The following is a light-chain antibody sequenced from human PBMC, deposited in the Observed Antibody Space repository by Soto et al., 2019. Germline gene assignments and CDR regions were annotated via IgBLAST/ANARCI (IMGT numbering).Light chain of an antibody. CDR3: QQFDSYPFT. CDR1: QGISSY. Sequence: DIQFTQAPAFLSETVGDRVTITCRASQGISSYLAWYQQKPGKAPKVLIYVASTLQNGVPSRFSGSGSGTKFPLTISSLQPEDFATYYCQQFDSYPFTFGQGTRLEIK. J-gene: IGKJ5*01. CDR2: VAS. V-gene: IGKV1-9*01.